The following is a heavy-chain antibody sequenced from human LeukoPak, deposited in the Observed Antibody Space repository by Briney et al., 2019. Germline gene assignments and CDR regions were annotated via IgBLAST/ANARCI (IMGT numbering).Heavy chain of an antibody. D-gene: IGHD7-27*01. J-gene: IGHJ4*02. V-gene: IGHV4-59*11. CDR3: ARGGANGGENFFDN. CDR1: AGFISDQY. Sequence: PSETLSLTCTVSAGFISDQYWSWLRQPPGKKLEWIGYMYYSGSTNYNPSLKSRVTISVDTPKKQFSLTLSSVTAADTALYYCARGGANGGENFFDNWGKEPLVTVSS. CDR2: MYYSGST.